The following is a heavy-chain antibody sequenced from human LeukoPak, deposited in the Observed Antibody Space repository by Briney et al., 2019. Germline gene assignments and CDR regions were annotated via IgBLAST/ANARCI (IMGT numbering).Heavy chain of an antibody. V-gene: IGHV4-4*07. CDR3: AREVWSGSIFDY. CDR2: SYTTGST. CDR1: GGSIGPYY. D-gene: IGHD3-3*01. Sequence: PSGTLSLTCTISGGSIGPYYWSWLRQPAGKALEWIGRSYTTGSTNYNPSLKSRVTMSLDTSKNQFSLKLTSVTAADTAVYYCAREVWSGSIFDYWGQGTLVTVSS. J-gene: IGHJ4*02.